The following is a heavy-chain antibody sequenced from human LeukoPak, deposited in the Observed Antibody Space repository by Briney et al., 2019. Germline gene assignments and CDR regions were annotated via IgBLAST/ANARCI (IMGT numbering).Heavy chain of an antibody. Sequence: ASVKVSCKASGYTFTSYYMHWVRQAPGQGLEWMGIINPSGGSTSYAQKFQGRVTMTRDTSTSTAYMELSRLRSDDTAVYYCARGGYDTERDDWFDPWGQGTLVTVSS. CDR3: ARGGYDTERDDWFDP. J-gene: IGHJ5*02. CDR1: GYTFTSYY. V-gene: IGHV1-46*01. D-gene: IGHD3-22*01. CDR2: INPSGGST.